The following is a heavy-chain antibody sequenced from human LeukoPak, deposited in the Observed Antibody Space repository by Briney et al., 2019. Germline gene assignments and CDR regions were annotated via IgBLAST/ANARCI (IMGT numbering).Heavy chain of an antibody. CDR1: GFTFNNYS. CDR2: ISSSGTTI. D-gene: IGHD4-17*01. Sequence: GGSLRLSCAASGFTFNNYSMNWVRQAPGKGLEWVSYISSSGTTIYYADSVKGRFTISRDNAKNSLYLQMNSLRAEDTAVYYCARDLYGDYAEGSDPVFDYWGQGTLVTVSS. CDR3: ARDLYGDYAEGSDPVFDY. J-gene: IGHJ4*02. V-gene: IGHV3-48*04.